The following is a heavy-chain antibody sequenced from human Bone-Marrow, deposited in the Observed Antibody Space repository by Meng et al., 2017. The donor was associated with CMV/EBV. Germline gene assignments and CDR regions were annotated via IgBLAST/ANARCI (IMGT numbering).Heavy chain of an antibody. D-gene: IGHD6-25*01. CDR3: AWGGQRGWTNWFDP. CDR2: IIPILGIA. Sequence: SVKVSCKASGGTFSSYAISWVRQAPGQGLEWMGGIIPILGIANYAQKFQGRVTITADKSTSTAYMELSSLRSEDTAVYYCAWGGQRGWTNWFDPWGQGTLVTVSS. CDR1: GGTFSSYA. V-gene: IGHV1-69*10. J-gene: IGHJ5*02.